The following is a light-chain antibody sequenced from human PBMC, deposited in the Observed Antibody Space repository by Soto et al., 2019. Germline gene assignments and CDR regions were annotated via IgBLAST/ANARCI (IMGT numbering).Light chain of an antibody. V-gene: IGKV1-39*01. CDR1: DNIGSN. J-gene: IGKJ4*01. CDR2: AAS. CDR3: QQSYKILT. Sequence: DIQLTQSSASLSSSVGDRVTITCRASDNIGSNLNWYQHQTGTAPKLLIYAASSLQGGVPSRFSGSGYGTQFTLTISGLQTEDFATYYCQQSYKILTFGGGTWVDI.